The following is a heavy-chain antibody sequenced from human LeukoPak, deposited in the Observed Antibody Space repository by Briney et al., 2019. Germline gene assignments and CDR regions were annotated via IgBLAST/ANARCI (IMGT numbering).Heavy chain of an antibody. Sequence: GGSLRLSCAASGFTFSSYGMHWDRQAPGKGLEWVAVISYDGSNKYYADSVKGRFTISRDNFKNTLYLQMNSLRAEDTAVYYCARQNAQDIVVVTPFDPRGQGTLVTVSS. D-gene: IGHD2-2*01. J-gene: IGHJ5*02. V-gene: IGHV3-30*03. CDR1: GFTFSSYG. CDR3: ARQNAQDIVVVTPFDP. CDR2: ISYDGSNK.